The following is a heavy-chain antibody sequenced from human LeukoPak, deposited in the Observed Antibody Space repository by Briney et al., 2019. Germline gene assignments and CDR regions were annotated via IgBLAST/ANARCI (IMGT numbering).Heavy chain of an antibody. V-gene: IGHV3-66*01. Sequence: GGSLRLSCAASGFTVSTNYMSWVRQAPGKGLEWVSVLYSRGSTYYADSVKGRFTISRDNSKNTLYLQMNSLRDEDTALYYCARGGPEDAFHIWGQGTMVIVSS. D-gene: IGHD1-14*01. J-gene: IGHJ3*02. CDR3: ARGGPEDAFHI. CDR1: GFTVSTNY. CDR2: LYSRGST.